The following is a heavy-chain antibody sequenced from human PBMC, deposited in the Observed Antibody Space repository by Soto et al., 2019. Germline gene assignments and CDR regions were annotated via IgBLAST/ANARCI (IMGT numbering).Heavy chain of an antibody. CDR2: IYYSGST. CDR1: GGSISSSSYY. CDR3: ARREHYYDSYYFDY. Sequence: QLQLQESGPGLVKPSETLSLTCTVSGGSISSSSYYWGWIRQPPGKGLEWIGSIYYSGSTYYNPSLKSRVTISVDTSKNQFSLKLSSVTAADTAVYYCARREHYYDSYYFDYWGQGTLVTVSS. V-gene: IGHV4-39*01. D-gene: IGHD3-22*01. J-gene: IGHJ4*02.